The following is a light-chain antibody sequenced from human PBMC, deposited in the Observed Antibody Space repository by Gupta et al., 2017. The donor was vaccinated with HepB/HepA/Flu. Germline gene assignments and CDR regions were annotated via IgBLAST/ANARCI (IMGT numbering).Light chain of an antibody. CDR2: EVS. CDR3: YSYAGSSSYV. J-gene: IGLJ1*01. CDR1: SSDVGAYYL. V-gene: IGLV2-23*02. Sequence: QSALTQPASVSGSPGQSITISCAGSSSDVGAYYLVSWYQQHPGKAPKLLIYEVSRRPAGVSCLISGSNSGNTASLTISGLQAEDDADYYCYSYAGSSSYVFGAGTKVTVL.